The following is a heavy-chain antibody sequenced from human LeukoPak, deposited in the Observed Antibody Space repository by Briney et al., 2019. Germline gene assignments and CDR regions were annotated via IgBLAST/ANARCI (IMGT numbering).Heavy chain of an antibody. J-gene: IGHJ6*02. CDR1: GYTFTSYG. V-gene: IGHV1-18*01. Sequence: ASVKVSCKASGYTFTSYGISRVRQAPGQGLEWMGWISAYNGNTNYAQKLQGRVTMTTDTSTSTAYMELRSLRSDDTAVYYCARKHDCSSTSCYGANDYYGMDVWGQGTTVTVSS. CDR2: ISAYNGNT. CDR3: ARKHDCSSTSCYGANDYYGMDV. D-gene: IGHD2-2*01.